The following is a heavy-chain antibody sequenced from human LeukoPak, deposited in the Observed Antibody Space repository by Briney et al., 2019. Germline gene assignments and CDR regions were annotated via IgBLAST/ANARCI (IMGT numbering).Heavy chain of an antibody. CDR3: AKVGYCSGGSCYSWFMDV. CDR1: GFTFSSYG. D-gene: IGHD2-15*01. CDR2: ISCDGSNK. J-gene: IGHJ6*02. Sequence: GGSLRLSCAASGFTFSSYGMHWVRQAPGMGLEWVAVISCDGSNKYYADSVKGRFTISRDNSKNTLYLQMNSLRAEDTAVYYCAKVGYCSGGSCYSWFMDVWGQGTTVTVSS. V-gene: IGHV3-30*18.